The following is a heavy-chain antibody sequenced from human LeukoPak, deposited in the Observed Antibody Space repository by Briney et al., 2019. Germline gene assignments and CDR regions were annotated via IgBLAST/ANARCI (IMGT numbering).Heavy chain of an antibody. Sequence: SVQVSCKASGGTFSSYAISWVRQAPGQGLEWLGRIIPMLCIANYAQKFQGMVTITAVKSTSTAYMELSSLRSEGTAVYYCARANIVVVPAERRYYYYYGMDVWGQGTTVTVSS. CDR1: GGTFSSYA. CDR2: IIPMLCIA. J-gene: IGHJ6*02. V-gene: IGHV1-69*04. CDR3: ARANIVVVPAERRYYYYYGMDV. D-gene: IGHD2-2*01.